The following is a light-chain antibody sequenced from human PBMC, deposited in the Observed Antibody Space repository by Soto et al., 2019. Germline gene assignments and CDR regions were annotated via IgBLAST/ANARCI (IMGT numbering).Light chain of an antibody. CDR1: QGIGHY. V-gene: IGKV1-27*01. J-gene: IGKJ1*01. CDR2: DAS. CDR3: QKYDSAPWA. Sequence: DIQIAQSPSPPSSSVVDRVTIACRASQGIGHYLAWYQQKPGKLPNLLIYDASSLQSGVPSRFSGSGSGTEFTLTISSLQPENVATYYCQKYDSAPWAFGQGTKVDIK.